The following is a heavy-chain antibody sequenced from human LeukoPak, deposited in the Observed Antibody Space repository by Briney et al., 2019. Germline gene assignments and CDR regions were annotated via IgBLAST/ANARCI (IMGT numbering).Heavy chain of an antibody. CDR3: ARGPNSNWSGLDF. CDR2: ISPTGSTT. D-gene: IGHD6-6*01. J-gene: IGHJ4*02. V-gene: IGHV3-74*01. Sequence: GASLILPCTASGFCFSGHWMHWARQLPGKVLVLVSRISPTGSTTSYADSVKGRFTVSRDNAKNTLYLQVNNLRAEDTAVYYCARGPNSNWSGLDFWGQGTLLTVSS. CDR1: GFCFSGHW.